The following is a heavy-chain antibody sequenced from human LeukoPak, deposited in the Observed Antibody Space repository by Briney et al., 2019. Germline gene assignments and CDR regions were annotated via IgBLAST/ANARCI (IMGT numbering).Heavy chain of an antibody. CDR2: ISASGHST. D-gene: IGHD4-17*01. V-gene: IGHV3-23*01. Sequence: PGGSLRLSCAASGFTFSSYWMSWVRQTPGKGLEWVSTISASGHSTYYTDSVKGRFTISRDNSNSTLFLQMGSLSAEDTAIYYCATDVYGDYSRWFDPWGQGTLVTVSS. CDR3: ATDVYGDYSRWFDP. CDR1: GFTFSSYW. J-gene: IGHJ5*02.